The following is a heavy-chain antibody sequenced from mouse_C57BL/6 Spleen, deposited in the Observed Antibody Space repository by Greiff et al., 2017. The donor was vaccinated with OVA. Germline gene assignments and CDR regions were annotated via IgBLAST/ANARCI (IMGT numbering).Heavy chain of an antibody. V-gene: IGHV2-2*01. J-gene: IGHJ3*01. CDR3: ASYYGSSSWCAY. CDR2: IWSGGST. D-gene: IGHD1-1*01. Sequence: QVQLKQSGPGLVQPSQSLSITCTVSGFSLTSYGVHWVRQSPGKGLEWLGVIWSGGSTDYNAAFISRLSISKDNSKSQVFFKMNSLQADDTAIYYCASYYGSSSWCAYWGQGTLVTVSA. CDR1: GFSLTSYG.